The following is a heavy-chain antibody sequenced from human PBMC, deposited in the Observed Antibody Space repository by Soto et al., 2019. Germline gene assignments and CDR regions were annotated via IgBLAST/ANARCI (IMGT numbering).Heavy chain of an antibody. J-gene: IGHJ1*01. CDR3: ARAVDYYDSSGEDTHEYFQH. V-gene: IGHV1-18*01. D-gene: IGHD3-22*01. CDR1: GYTFTTYG. Sequence: QVQLVQSGGEVKKPGASVKVSCKGPGYTFTTYGITWVRPGPGKGLGWMGGIRAYTGNTNYAQKVQGRVTMTTVNSTSTDNMELRSLRSYDTAVYYCARAVDYYDSSGEDTHEYFQHWGQGTLVTVSS. CDR2: IRAYTGNT.